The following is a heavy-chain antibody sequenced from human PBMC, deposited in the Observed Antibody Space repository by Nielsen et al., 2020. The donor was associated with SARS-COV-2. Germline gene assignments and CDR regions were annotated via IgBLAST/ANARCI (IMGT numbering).Heavy chain of an antibody. V-gene: IGHV4-39*07. CDR1: GGSISSSSYY. D-gene: IGHD6-13*01. CDR2: IYYSGST. Sequence: SETLSLTCTVSGGSISSSSYYWGWIRQPPGKGLEWIGSIYYSGSTYYNPSLKSRVTISVDTSKNQFSLKLSSVTAADTAVYYCARGPIAHEGYFDYWGQGTLVTVSS. J-gene: IGHJ4*02. CDR3: ARGPIAHEGYFDY.